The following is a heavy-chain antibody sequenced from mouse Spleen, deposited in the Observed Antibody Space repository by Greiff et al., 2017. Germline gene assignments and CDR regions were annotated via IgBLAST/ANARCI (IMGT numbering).Heavy chain of an antibody. CDR3: ARSEPPTTEAY. J-gene: IGHJ3*01. CDR2: IYPRSGNT. CDR1: GYTFTSYG. V-gene: IGHV1-81*01. Sequence: VKLQESGAELARPGASVKLSCKASGYTFTSYGISWVKQRTGQGLEWIGEIYPRSGNTYYNEKFKGKATLTADKSSSTAYMELRSLTSEDSAVYFCARSEPPTTEAYWGQGTLVTVSA.